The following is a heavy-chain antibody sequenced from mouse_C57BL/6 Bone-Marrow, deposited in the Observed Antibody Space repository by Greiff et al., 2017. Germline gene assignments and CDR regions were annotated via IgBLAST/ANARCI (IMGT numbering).Heavy chain of an antibody. J-gene: IGHJ3*01. CDR2: ISSGGSYT. Sequence: EVQGVESGGDLVKPGGSLKLSCAASGFTFSSYGMSWVRQTPDKRLEWVATISSGGSYTYYPDSVKGGFTISRDNAKNTLYLQMSSLKSEYTAMYYGARLGLCPTRRVFAYWGQGTLVTVSA. D-gene: IGHD3-1*01. V-gene: IGHV5-6*01. CDR3: ARLGLCPTRRVFAY. CDR1: GFTFSSYG.